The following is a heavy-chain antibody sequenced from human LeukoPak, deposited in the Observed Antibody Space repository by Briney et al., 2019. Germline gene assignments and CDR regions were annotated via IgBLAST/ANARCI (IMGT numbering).Heavy chain of an antibody. V-gene: IGHV3-74*01. CDR2: VKPDGSTT. Sequence: GGSLRLSCAASGLTFSRYWMHWVRQAPGKGLVWVSRVKPDGSTTTYADSVKGRFTISRDNAKNTLYLQMNSLRAEDTAVYYCAKAAGGATSLFDYWGQGTLVTVSS. CDR1: GLTFSRYW. CDR3: AKAAGGATSLFDY. J-gene: IGHJ4*02. D-gene: IGHD1-26*01.